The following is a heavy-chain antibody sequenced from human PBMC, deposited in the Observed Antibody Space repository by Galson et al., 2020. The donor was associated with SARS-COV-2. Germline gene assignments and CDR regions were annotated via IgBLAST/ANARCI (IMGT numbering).Heavy chain of an antibody. Sequence: GESLKISCGVSRITFNNAWMSWVRQAPGKGLEWVGRIKSTTDGGTTDYAAPVKGRFTISRDDSKNTLYLQMNSLKTEDTAVYYCATSGFFSGYFDYWGQGTLVTVSS. D-gene: IGHD3-10*01. CDR1: RITFNNAW. CDR3: ATSGFFSGYFDY. CDR2: IKSTTDGGTT. V-gene: IGHV3-15*01. J-gene: IGHJ4*02.